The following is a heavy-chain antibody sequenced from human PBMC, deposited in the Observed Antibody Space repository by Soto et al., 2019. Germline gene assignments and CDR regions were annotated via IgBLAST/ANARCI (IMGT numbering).Heavy chain of an antibody. D-gene: IGHD2-15*01. CDR3: ARDHRGYCSGGSCYTFYYYYGMDV. V-gene: IGHV1-69*13. J-gene: IGHJ6*02. Sequence: SVKVSCKASGGTFSSYAISWVRQAHGQGLEWMGGIIPIFGTANYAQKFQGRVTITADESTSTAYMELSSLRSEDTAVYYCARDHRGYCSGGSCYTFYYYYGMDVWGQGTTVTVSS. CDR1: GGTFSSYA. CDR2: IIPIFGTA.